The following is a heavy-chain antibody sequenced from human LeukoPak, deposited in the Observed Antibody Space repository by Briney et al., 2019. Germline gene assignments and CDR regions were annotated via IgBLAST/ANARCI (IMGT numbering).Heavy chain of an antibody. CDR1: GFTFNSNG. J-gene: IGHJ6*03. CDR3: AKAGDNSGYYPAFYYYMDV. CDR2: IWYDGSNK. Sequence: SGRSPRLSCAASGFTFNSNGMHWVRQAPGKGLEGVALIWYDGSNKYYADSVKGRFTISRDNSKNTLYLQMNSLRAEDTAVYYCAKAGDNSGYYPAFYYYMDVWGRGTTVTVSS. V-gene: IGHV3-33*06. D-gene: IGHD3-22*01.